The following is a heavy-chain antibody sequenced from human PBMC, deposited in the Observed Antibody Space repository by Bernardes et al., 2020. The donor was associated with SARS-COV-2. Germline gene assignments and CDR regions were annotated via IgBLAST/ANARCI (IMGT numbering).Heavy chain of an antibody. J-gene: IGHJ3*02. CDR2: IYPGDSDT. CDR3: ARHGWYYDSSGYSHDRAFDI. Sequence: GESLQYSCKGSGYSFTSYWIGWVRQMPGKGLEWMGIIYPGDSDTSYSPSFQGQVTISADKSISTAYLQWSSLKASDTAMYYCARHGWYYDSSGYSHDRAFDIWGQGTMVTVSS. V-gene: IGHV5-51*01. CDR1: GYSFTSYW. D-gene: IGHD3-22*01.